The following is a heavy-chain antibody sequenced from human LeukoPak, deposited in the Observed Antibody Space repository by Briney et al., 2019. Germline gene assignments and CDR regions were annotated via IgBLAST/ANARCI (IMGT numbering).Heavy chain of an antibody. CDR2: ISSSGSTI. D-gene: IGHD5-12*01. Sequence: PGGSLRLSCAASGFTFSDYYMSWIRQAPGKGLEWVSYISSSGSTIYYADSVKGRFTISRDNAKNSLYLQMNSLRAEDTAVYYCAAGYSGYLYYYYYYYMDVWGKGTTVTISS. CDR3: AAGYSGYLYYYYYYYMDV. CDR1: GFTFSDYY. J-gene: IGHJ6*03. V-gene: IGHV3-11*01.